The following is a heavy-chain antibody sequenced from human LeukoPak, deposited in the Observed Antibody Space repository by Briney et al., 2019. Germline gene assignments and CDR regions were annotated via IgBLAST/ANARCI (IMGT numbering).Heavy chain of an antibody. V-gene: IGHV3-23*01. CDR3: AKRRGSSWYVSYFDY. Sequence: GGSLRLSCAASGFTFSSYAMSWVRQAPGKGLEWVSAISGSGGSTYYVDSVKGRFTISRDNSKNTLYLQMNSLRAEDTAVYYCAKRRGSSWYVSYFDYWGQGTLVTVSS. CDR2: ISGSGGST. CDR1: GFTFSSYA. J-gene: IGHJ4*02. D-gene: IGHD6-13*01.